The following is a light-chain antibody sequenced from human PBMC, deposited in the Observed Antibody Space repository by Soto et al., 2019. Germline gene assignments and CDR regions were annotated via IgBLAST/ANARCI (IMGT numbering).Light chain of an antibody. CDR1: QNIGSY. J-gene: IGKJ1*01. CDR2: ATS. Sequence: DIQMTQSPSSLSPFVGDRVTITCRASQNIGSYLSWYQQKPGKAPKLLIYATSTLQSGVPSRFSGGGSETDFPLTIDNLQPEELAIYYCQQSFITPWTFGQGTRVQI. CDR3: QQSFITPWT. V-gene: IGKV1-39*01.